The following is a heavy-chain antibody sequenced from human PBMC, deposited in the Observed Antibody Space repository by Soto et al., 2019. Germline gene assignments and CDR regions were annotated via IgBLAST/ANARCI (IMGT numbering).Heavy chain of an antibody. D-gene: IGHD3-16*01. Sequence: PGGDLRLSCAASGGTFSSYWMSWVRQAPGKGLEWVATIRQDGNEKYYVDSVKGRFTISRDNTKNSLFLQMNNLRAEDTAVYNGARDSLRNMMTFAPWGKGTLVTVSS. J-gene: IGHJ5*02. CDR2: IRQDGNEK. CDR3: ARDSLRNMMTFAP. CDR1: GGTFSSYW. V-gene: IGHV3-7*01.